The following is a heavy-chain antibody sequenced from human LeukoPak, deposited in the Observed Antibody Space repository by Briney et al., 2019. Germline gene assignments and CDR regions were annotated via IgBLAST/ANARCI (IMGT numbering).Heavy chain of an antibody. D-gene: IGHD3-22*01. J-gene: IGHJ4*02. Sequence: GESLKISCKGSGCSFTSYWIGWVRQMPGKGLEWMGIIYPGDSDTRYSPSIQGQVTISADKSISTAYLQWSSLKASDTAMYYCARRRYDSSGYYPVGYFDYWGQGTLVTVSS. CDR3: ARRRYDSSGYYPVGYFDY. CDR1: GCSFTSYW. V-gene: IGHV5-51*01. CDR2: IYPGDSDT.